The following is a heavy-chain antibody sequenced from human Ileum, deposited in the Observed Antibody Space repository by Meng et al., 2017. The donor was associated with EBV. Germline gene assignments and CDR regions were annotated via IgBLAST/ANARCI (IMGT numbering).Heavy chain of an antibody. CDR1: GDTLFNGGHY. D-gene: IGHD4-17*01. Sequence: QVHLQESGPGLVKPSQTLSLTCTVSGDTLFNGGHYWTWLRQPPGKGLEWIGYIFYTGSTYCNPSLKSRVTISLDLSKNQFSLNLTSVTAADTAVYYCARDSNGDYGWVDPWGQGTLVTVSS. CDR2: IFYTGST. CDR3: ARDSNGDYGWVDP. J-gene: IGHJ5*02. V-gene: IGHV4-30-4*01.